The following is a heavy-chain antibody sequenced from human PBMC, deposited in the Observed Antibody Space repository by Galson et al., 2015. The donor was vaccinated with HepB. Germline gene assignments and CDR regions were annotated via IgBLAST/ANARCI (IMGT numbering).Heavy chain of an antibody. CDR2: ISWDGGST. CDR3: ALHLGDY. Sequence: SLRLSCAASGFTFDDYTMHWVRQAPGKGLEWVSLISWDGGSTYYADSVKGRFTISRDNSKNSLYLQMNSLRTEDTALYYCALHLGDYWGQGTLVTVSS. V-gene: IGHV3-43*01. D-gene: IGHD3-16*01. CDR1: GFTFDDYT. J-gene: IGHJ4*02.